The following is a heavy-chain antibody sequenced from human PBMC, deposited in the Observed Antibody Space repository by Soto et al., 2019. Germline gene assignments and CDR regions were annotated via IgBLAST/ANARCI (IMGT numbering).Heavy chain of an antibody. J-gene: IGHJ2*01. CDR1: GGSFSGYY. Sequence: QVQLQQWGAGPLRPLETLSLTCGVSGGSFSGYYWAWIRQSPGKGLEWIGEINDRGSINYNPSLKSLVSISVDTSKNHYSLTLRFVTDADAAVYYCARESHDMLTGPPWVWYFDLWGRGTLVTVSS. V-gene: IGHV4-34*01. D-gene: IGHD3-9*01. CDR3: ARESHDMLTGPPWVWYFDL. CDR2: INDRGSI.